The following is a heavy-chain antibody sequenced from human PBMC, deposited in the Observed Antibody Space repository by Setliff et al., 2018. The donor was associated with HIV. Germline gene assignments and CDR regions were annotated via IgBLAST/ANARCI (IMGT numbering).Heavy chain of an antibody. CDR3: ARGGPVLLWFGELYNYYYYMDV. J-gene: IGHJ6*03. Sequence: ASVKVSCKASGYTFTGNYIHWVRQAPGQGLEWMGWINPSGGSTSYAQKFQGRVTMTRATSTSTVYMELSSLRSEDTAVYYCARGGPVLLWFGELYNYYYYMDVWGKGTTVTVSS. CDR1: GYTFTGNY. CDR2: INPSGGST. V-gene: IGHV1-46*01. D-gene: IGHD3-10*01.